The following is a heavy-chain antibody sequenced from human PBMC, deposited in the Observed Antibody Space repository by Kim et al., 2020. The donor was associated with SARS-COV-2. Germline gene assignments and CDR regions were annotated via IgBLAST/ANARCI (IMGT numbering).Heavy chain of an antibody. V-gene: IGHV3-23*01. CDR3: AKDQGITSFGVVMVYGMDV. J-gene: IGHJ6*02. CDR2: ISGSGGST. CDR1: GFTFSSYA. D-gene: IGHD3-3*01. Sequence: GGSLRLSCAASGFTFSSYAMSWVRQAPGKGLEWVSGISGSGGSTYYADSVKGRFTISRDNSKNTLYLQMNSLRAEDTAVYYCAKDQGITSFGVVMVYGMDVWGQGTTVTVSS.